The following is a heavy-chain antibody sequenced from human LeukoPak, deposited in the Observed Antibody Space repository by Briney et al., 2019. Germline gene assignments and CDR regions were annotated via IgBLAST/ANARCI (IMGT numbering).Heavy chain of an antibody. V-gene: IGHV3-23*01. CDR3: AKDRRYCSSTSCYRDFDY. CDR2: ISGSGGST. Sequence: GGSLRLSCAASGFTFGSYAMSWVRQAPGKGLEWVSAISGSGGSTYYADSVKGRFTISRDNSKNTLYLQMNSLRAEDTAVYYCAKDRRYCSSTSCYRDFDYWGQGTLVTVSS. D-gene: IGHD2-2*01. J-gene: IGHJ4*02. CDR1: GFTFGSYA.